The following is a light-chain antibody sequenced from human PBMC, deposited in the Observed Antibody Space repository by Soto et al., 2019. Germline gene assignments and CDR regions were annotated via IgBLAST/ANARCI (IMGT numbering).Light chain of an antibody. V-gene: IGKV4-1*01. Sequence: DIVMTQSPDSLAVSLGERATINCKSSQSVLYSSNNKNYLAWYQQKPGQPPKLLIYWASTRESGVPDRFTSSGSGTDFTLTISSLQAEDVAVYYCQQYYRSRTFGQGTKVEIK. CDR3: QQYYRSRT. CDR2: WAS. CDR1: QSVLYSSNNKNY. J-gene: IGKJ1*01.